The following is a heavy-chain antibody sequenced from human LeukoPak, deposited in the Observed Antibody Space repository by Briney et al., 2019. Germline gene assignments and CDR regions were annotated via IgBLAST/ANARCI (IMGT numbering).Heavy chain of an antibody. V-gene: IGHV3-7*01. D-gene: IGHD3-16*01. Sequence: GGSLRLSCAAPGVTFSSLWMRSVRQAPGKGLEWVANIKQDGSEKYYVDSIKGRFTISRDNAKNSLFLQTNSLRVEDTALYYCASWGSQIAEYFQHRGQGTLVTVSS. CDR1: GVTFSSLW. J-gene: IGHJ1*01. CDR2: IKQDGSEK. CDR3: ASWGSQIAEYFQH.